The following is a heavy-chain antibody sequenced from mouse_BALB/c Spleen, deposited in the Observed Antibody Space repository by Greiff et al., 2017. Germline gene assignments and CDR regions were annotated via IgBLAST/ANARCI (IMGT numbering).Heavy chain of an antibody. V-gene: IGHV1-15*01. Sequence: VQLQESGAELVRPGASVTLSCKASGYTFTDYEMHWVKQTPVHGLEWIGAIDPETGGTAYNQKFKGKATLTADKSSSTAYMELRSLTSEDSAVYYCTRWNGYYFDYWGQGTTLTVSS. J-gene: IGHJ2*01. CDR1: GYTFTDYE. CDR2: IDPETGGT. CDR3: TRWNGYYFDY.